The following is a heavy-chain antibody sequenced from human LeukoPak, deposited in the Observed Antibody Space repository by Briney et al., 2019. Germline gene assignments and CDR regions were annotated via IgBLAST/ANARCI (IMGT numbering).Heavy chain of an antibody. V-gene: IGHV3-30*04. CDR1: GFTFSSYA. Sequence: QPGGSLRLSCAASGFTFSSYAMHWVRQAPGKGLEWVAVISYDGSNKYYADSVKGRFTISRDNSKNTLYLQMNSLRAEDTAVYYCARVRWRIAVAGKFYPIDYWGQGTLVTVSS. J-gene: IGHJ4*02. CDR3: ARVRWRIAVAGKFYPIDY. CDR2: ISYDGSNK. D-gene: IGHD6-19*01.